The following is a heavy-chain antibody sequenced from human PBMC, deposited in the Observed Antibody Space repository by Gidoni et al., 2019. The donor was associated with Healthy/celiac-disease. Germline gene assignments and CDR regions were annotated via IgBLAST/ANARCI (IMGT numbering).Heavy chain of an antibody. V-gene: IGHV1-2*06. CDR2: INPNSGGT. J-gene: IGHJ3*02. Sequence: QVQLVQAGAELKKPGASVQVSRRAPGYTFTGFYMHWVRQARGQGLEWIGRINPNSGGTDYAQKFQGRVTMTRDTSISTAYMELSRLRSDEAAVYYCARAKTIVRGRGAFDIWGQGTMVTVSS. D-gene: IGHD3-10*01. CDR3: ARAKTIVRGRGAFDI. CDR1: GYTFTGFY.